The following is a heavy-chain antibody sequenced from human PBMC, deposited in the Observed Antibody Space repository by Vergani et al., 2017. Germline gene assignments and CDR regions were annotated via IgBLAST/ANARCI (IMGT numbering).Heavy chain of an antibody. CDR3: ARQSRIWFGELEHXFDY. CDR1: GYSFTSYW. CDR2: IYPGDSDT. V-gene: IGHV5-51*01. D-gene: IGHD3-10*01. Sequence: EVQLVQSGAEVKKPGESLKISCKGSGYSFTSYWIGWVRQMPGKGLEWMGIIYPGDSDTRYSPAFQGQVTISADKSISTAYLQWSSLKASDTAMYYCARQSRIWFGELEHXFDYWGQGTLVTVSS. J-gene: IGHJ4*02.